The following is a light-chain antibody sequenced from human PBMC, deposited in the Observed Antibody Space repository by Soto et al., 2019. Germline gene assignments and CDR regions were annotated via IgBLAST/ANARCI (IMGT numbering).Light chain of an antibody. V-gene: IGKV3-11*01. CDR1: QSVSTL. CDR3: QQRSNWPGT. J-gene: IGKJ1*01. CDR2: DAS. Sequence: EIVLTQSQATLSLSPGERATLSCRASQSVSTLLALYQHKPGQAPRLLIYDASNRATGIPARYSGSGSGTDFTLTISSLEPEDFEVYSSQQRSNWPGTFGQGTQVEIK.